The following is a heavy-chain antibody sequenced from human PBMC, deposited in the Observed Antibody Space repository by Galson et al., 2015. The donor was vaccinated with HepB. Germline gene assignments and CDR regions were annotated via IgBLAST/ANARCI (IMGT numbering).Heavy chain of an antibody. J-gene: IGHJ6*03. CDR1: GFTFSGSA. D-gene: IGHD2-2*02. Sequence: SLRLSCAASGFTFSGSAMRWVRQASGKGLEWVGRIRSKANSYATAYAASVKGWFTISRDDSKNTGYLQMNSLKTEDTAVYYCTRRCSSTSCYSGEDYYYYMDVWGKGTTVTVSS. V-gene: IGHV3-73*01. CDR3: TRRCSSTSCYSGEDYYYYMDV. CDR2: IRSKANSYAT.